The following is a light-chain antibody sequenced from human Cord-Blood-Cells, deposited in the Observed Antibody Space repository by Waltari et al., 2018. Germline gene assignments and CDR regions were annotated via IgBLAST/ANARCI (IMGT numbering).Light chain of an antibody. CDR2: DAS. J-gene: IGKJ2*01. CDR3: QQYNSYSQYT. V-gene: IGKV1-5*01. CDR1: QSISSW. Sequence: DIQMTQSPSTLSASVGDRVTITCRASQSISSWLAWYQQKPGNAPKLLIYDASSLESGVPSRFSGSGSVTEFTLTISSLQPDDFATYYCQQYNSYSQYTFGQGTKLEIK.